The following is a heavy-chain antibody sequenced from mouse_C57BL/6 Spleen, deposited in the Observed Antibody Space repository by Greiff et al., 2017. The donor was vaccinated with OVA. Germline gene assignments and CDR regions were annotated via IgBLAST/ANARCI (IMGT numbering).Heavy chain of an antibody. CDR2: ISSGSSTI. J-gene: IGHJ3*01. Sequence: EVKLVESGGGLVKPGGSLKLSCAASGFTFSDYGMHWVRQAPEKGLEWVAYISSGSSTIYYADTVKGRFTISRDNAKNTLFLQMTSLRSEDTAMYYCARPIDYDEEAWFAYWGQGTLVTVSA. CDR3: ARPIDYDEEAWFAY. V-gene: IGHV5-17*01. CDR1: GFTFSDYG. D-gene: IGHD2-4*01.